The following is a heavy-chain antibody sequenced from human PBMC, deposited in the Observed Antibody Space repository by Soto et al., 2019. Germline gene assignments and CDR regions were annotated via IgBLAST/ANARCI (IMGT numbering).Heavy chain of an antibody. CDR1: GFSLNTPEMR. J-gene: IGHJ4*02. CDR3: GRSAGYNFGYVDN. D-gene: IGHD5-18*01. CDR2: IDWDDDK. V-gene: IGHV2-70*04. Sequence: SGPTLVNPTQTLTLTCTFSGFSLNTPEMRVTWIRQAPGKALEWLARIDWDDDKFYSPTLETRLTISKDTSKNQVVLTMTNVVPVDTATYYCGRSAGYNFGYVDNWGPGTLVTV.